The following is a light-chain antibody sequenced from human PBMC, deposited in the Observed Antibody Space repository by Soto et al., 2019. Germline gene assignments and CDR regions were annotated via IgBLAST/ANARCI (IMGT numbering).Light chain of an antibody. CDR2: GAS. CDR1: QSVSSN. Sequence: EIVMTQSPATLSVSPGERATLSCRASQSVSSNLAWYQQKPGQAPRLLIYGASTRATGIPARFSGSGSGTEFTLTISSLQSVDFAVYYCQQYNIWPPKGTFGQGTKVDIK. V-gene: IGKV3-15*01. J-gene: IGKJ1*01. CDR3: QQYNIWPPKGT.